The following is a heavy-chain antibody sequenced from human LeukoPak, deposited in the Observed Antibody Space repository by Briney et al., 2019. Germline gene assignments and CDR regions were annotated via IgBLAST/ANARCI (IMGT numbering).Heavy chain of an antibody. CDR2: ISSSGSTI. Sequence: KPGGSLRLSWAASGFTFSDYYMSWIRQAPGKGLEWVSYISSSGSTIYYADSVKGRFTISRDNAKNSLYLQMNSLRAEDTAVYYCAREDDSSGYYYRYWGQGTLVTVSS. V-gene: IGHV3-11*04. CDR1: GFTFSDYY. CDR3: AREDDSSGYYYRY. D-gene: IGHD3-22*01. J-gene: IGHJ4*02.